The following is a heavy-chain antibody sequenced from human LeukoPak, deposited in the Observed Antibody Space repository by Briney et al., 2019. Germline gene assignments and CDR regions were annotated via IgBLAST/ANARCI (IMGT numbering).Heavy chain of an antibody. D-gene: IGHD3-9*01. V-gene: IGHV3-48*02. J-gene: IGHJ4*02. CDR1: VFTFSNYS. Sequence: GESLRLSCAASVFTFSNYSMNWVRQAPGKGLEWVSYISSISSTIYYADSVKGRFTISRDNAKNSLYLQMNSLRDEDTAVYYCGRLLYGDILTGYWGQGTLVTVSS. CDR2: ISSISSTI. CDR3: GRLLYGDILTGY.